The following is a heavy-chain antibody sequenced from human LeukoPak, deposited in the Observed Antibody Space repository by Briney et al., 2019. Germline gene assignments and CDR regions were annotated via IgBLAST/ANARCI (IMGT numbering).Heavy chain of an antibody. V-gene: IGHV3-21*01. CDR2: ISGSTSYI. D-gene: IGHD3-16*02. J-gene: IGHJ4*02. CDR3: ARGSDFVWGSYRPYFDY. CDR1: AFTFRTYS. Sequence: GGSLRLSCVASAFTFRTYSMHWVRQAPGKGLEWVSSISGSTSYIYYSDSVRGRFTISGDNAKNSLYLLMNSLRVEDTAVYYCARGSDFVWGSYRPYFDYWGQGTLVTVSS.